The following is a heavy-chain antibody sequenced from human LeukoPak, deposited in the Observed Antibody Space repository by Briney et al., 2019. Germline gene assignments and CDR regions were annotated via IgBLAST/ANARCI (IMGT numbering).Heavy chain of an antibody. V-gene: IGHV1-69*04. D-gene: IGHD1-26*01. CDR1: GGTFSSYA. CDR3: ARGSVIVGATTFDY. Sequence: SVKVSCKASGGTFSSYAISWVRQAPGQGLEWMGRIIPIFGIANYAQKFQGKVTITADKSTSTAYMELSSLRSEDTAVYYCARGSVIVGATTFDYWGQGTLVTVSS. CDR2: IIPIFGIA. J-gene: IGHJ4*02.